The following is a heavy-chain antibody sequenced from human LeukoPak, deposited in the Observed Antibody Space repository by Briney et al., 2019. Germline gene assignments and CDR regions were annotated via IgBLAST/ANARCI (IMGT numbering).Heavy chain of an antibody. V-gene: IGHV1-46*01. D-gene: IGHD3-10*01. Sequence: GASVQVSCKASGYTFTSYYMHWVRQAPGQGLEWMGIINPSGGSTSYAQKFQGRVTMTRDTSTSTVYMELSSLRSDDTAVYYCARDYGSGSHYIRWSPEYWGQGTLVTVSS. CDR1: GYTFTSYY. CDR3: ARDYGSGSHYIRWSPEY. J-gene: IGHJ4*02. CDR2: INPSGGST.